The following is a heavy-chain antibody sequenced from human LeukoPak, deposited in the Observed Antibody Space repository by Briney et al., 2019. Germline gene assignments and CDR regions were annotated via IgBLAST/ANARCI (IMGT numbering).Heavy chain of an antibody. CDR2: IYYSGST. CDR3: ASRAGGSSPFDY. D-gene: IGHD3-16*01. CDR1: XXXXSXXY. V-gene: IGHV4-59*01. J-gene: IGHJ4*02. Sequence: EXLXLTCTXXXXXXSXXYWXXXRXPPXXXLEWIWYIYYSGSTNYNPSLKSRVTISVDTSKNQFSLKLSSVTAADTAVYYCASRAGGSSPFDYWGQGTLVTVSS.